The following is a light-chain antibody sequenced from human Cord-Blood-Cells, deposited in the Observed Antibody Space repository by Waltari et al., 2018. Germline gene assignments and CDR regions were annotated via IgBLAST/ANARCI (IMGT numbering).Light chain of an antibody. CDR1: QSSSSW. J-gene: IGKJ2*01. CDR2: KAS. V-gene: IGKV1-5*03. CDR3: QQYNSYSYT. Sequence: DIQMIQSPSTLSASVGDRVTITCRASQSSSSWLAWYLQKPGKAPKLLIYKASSLDSGVPSRFSGSGSGTEFTLTISSLQPDDFATYYCQQYNSYSYTFGQGTKLEIK.